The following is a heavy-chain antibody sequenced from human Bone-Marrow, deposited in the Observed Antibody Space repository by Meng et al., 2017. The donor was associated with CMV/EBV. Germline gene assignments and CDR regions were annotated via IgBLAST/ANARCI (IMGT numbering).Heavy chain of an antibody. J-gene: IGHJ5*02. CDR1: GFTFSSYE. V-gene: IGHV3-48*03. CDR2: ISSRGNTI. Sequence: GESLKISCAASGFTFSSYEMNWVRQAPGKGLEWVSYISSRGNTIYYTDSVKGRFTISRDNTKNSLYLQMNNLRAEDTAVYYCARGVTIFGVVIELEDTFDPWGQGTLVTVSS. D-gene: IGHD3-3*01. CDR3: ARGVTIFGVVIELEDTFDP.